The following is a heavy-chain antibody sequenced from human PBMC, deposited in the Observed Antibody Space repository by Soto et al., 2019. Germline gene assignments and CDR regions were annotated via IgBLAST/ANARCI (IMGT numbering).Heavy chain of an antibody. CDR1: GFTFSSYS. D-gene: IGHD3-16*01. CDR3: ARGGGSFYGGVDV. V-gene: IGHV3-74*01. J-gene: IGHJ6*02. CDR2: TTADGGHT. Sequence: EVQLVESGGGLIQPGGSLRLSCGASGFTFSSYSIHWVRQVPGMGPVWLSRTTADGGHTFYADSVKGRFTISRDNAKNTLPLQMNSRRVDDTAVYYCARGGGSFYGGVDVWGQGTTVTVSS.